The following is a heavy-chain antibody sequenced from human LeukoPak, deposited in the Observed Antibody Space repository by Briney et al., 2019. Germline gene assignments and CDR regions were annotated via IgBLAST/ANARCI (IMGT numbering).Heavy chain of an antibody. CDR1: GGSISSSSYY. V-gene: IGHV4-39*01. CDR2: IYYSGST. J-gene: IGHJ4*02. Sequence: SETLSLTCTVSGGSISSSSYYWGWIRQPPGKGLEWIGSIYYSGSTYYNPSLKSRVTISVDTSKNQFSLKLSSVTAADTAVCYCARLSGYSYGYPAYYFDYWGQGTLVTVSS. D-gene: IGHD5-18*01. CDR3: ARLSGYSYGYPAYYFDY.